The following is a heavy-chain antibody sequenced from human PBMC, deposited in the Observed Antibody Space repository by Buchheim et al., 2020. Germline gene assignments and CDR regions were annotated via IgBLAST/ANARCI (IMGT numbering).Heavy chain of an antibody. J-gene: IGHJ4*02. D-gene: IGHD3-10*01. CDR1: GFTFSSYA. V-gene: IGHV3-23*01. Sequence: EVQLLESGGGLVQPGGSLRLSCAASGFTFSSYAXSWVRQAPGKGLEWVSAISGSGGSTCYADSVKGRFTXSRDHSKNTLYLQMNSLRAEDTAVYYCAKDLYPQYGQYYFDYWGQGTL. CDR2: ISGSGGST. CDR3: AKDLYPQYGQYYFDY.